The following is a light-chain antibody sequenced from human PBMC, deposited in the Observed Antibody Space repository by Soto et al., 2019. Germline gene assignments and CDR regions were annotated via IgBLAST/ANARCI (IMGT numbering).Light chain of an antibody. CDR2: GAS. J-gene: IGKJ4*01. CDR3: QQYGSSLRLT. CDR1: QSVSSSY. Sequence: EIVLTQSPGTLSLSPGERATLSCRASQSVSSSYLAWYQQKPGQAPRLLIYGASSRATGIPDRFSGSGSGTDFTLTISRLEPEYFAVYYCQQYGSSLRLTFGGGTMV. V-gene: IGKV3-20*01.